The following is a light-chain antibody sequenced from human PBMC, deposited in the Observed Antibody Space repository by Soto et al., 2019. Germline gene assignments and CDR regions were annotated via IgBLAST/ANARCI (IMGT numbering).Light chain of an antibody. Sequence: DIQMTQSPSSLSASIGDRVTITCRASQSIGTYLNWYQQKPGKAPKLLIFAVSNLQSGVPSRFSGSGSGTDFTLTISSLQSEDFAVYYCQQSYSLPPAYTFGQGTKLEL. V-gene: IGKV1-39*01. CDR1: QSIGTY. J-gene: IGKJ2*01. CDR3: QQSYSLPPAYT. CDR2: AVS.